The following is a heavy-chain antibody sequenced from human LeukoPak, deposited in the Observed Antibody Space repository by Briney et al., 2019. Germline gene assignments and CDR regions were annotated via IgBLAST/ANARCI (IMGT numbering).Heavy chain of an antibody. V-gene: IGHV4-39*01. J-gene: IGHJ4*02. CDR3: ARHFMAEWELPSPGWIDY. CDR1: GGSISSSSYY. Sequence: SETLSLTCTVSGGSISSSSYYWGWIRQPPGKGLEWIGSIYYSGSTYYNPSLKSRVTISVDTSKNQFSLKLSSVTAADTAVYYCARHFMAEWELPSPGWIDYWGQGTLVTVSS. D-gene: IGHD1-26*01. CDR2: IYYSGST.